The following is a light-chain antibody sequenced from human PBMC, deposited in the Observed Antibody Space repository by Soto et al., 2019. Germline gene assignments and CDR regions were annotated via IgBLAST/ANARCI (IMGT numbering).Light chain of an antibody. V-gene: IGKV1-5*01. CDR1: HSISNW. Sequence: DIQMTQSPSTLSASVGDRVTITCRASHSISNWLAWYQQKPGKAPKLLIYDASSLESEVPSRFSGSGSGTEFILTITSLQPDDFATYYCQQYNSYSLTFGQGTKVEIK. CDR2: DAS. J-gene: IGKJ1*01. CDR3: QQYNSYSLT.